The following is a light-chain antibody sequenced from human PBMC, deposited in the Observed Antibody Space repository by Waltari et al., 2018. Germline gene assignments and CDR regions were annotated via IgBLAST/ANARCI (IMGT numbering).Light chain of an antibody. CDR3: QQYHSDLLS. J-gene: IGKJ4*01. V-gene: IGKV1-5*03. CDR1: QRIDSW. CDR2: KSS. Sequence: QMTQSPFTLSASGGGRVNITCRGSQRIDSWLAWYQQKPGKAPRVIIYKSSSLEDGVPSRFSGSGFGTEFTLTINNLQPDDFATYYCQQYHSDLLSFGGGTRVEIK.